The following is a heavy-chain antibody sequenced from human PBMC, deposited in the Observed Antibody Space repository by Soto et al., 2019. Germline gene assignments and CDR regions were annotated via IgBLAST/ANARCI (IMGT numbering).Heavy chain of an antibody. D-gene: IGHD3-9*01. Sequence: PGGSLRLSCAAPGFTFSSYSMNWVRQAPGKGLEWLSYISSSSTTIHYADSVKGRFTISRDNAKNSLYLQMNSLRADDTAVYYCARASPYDTLTGYYPDWGQGTLVTVSS. CDR2: ISSSSTTI. CDR3: ARASPYDTLTGYYPD. CDR1: GFTFSSYS. J-gene: IGHJ4*02. V-gene: IGHV3-48*01.